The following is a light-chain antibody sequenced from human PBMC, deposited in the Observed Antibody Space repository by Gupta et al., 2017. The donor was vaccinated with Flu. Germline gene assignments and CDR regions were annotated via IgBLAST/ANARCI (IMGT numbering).Light chain of an antibody. CDR3: FSKDSSAKYSV. CDR2: DDT. Sequence: GQTARITFPGDASPKKYAYWYQQKSGQAVALVLYDDTKRPSGIPEIFSGSSSGTAASLTIRGAQVEDEADYLWFSKDSSAKYSVFGGGTKMTVL. J-gene: IGLJ3*02. V-gene: IGLV3-10*01. CDR1: ASPKKY.